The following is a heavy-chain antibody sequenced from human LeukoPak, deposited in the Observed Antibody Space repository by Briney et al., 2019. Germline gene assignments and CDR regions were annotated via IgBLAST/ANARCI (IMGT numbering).Heavy chain of an antibody. CDR3: ARHFYDSSSYRHRYNWFDP. Sequence: SETLSLTCTVSGGSISSSSYSWGWIRQPPGKGLEWIGSIYYSGSTYYNPSLKSRVTISVDTSKNQFSLKLSSVTAADTAVYYCARHFYDSSSYRHRYNWFDPWGQGTLVTVSS. V-gene: IGHV4-39*01. CDR1: GGSISSSSYS. D-gene: IGHD3-22*01. J-gene: IGHJ5*02. CDR2: IYYSGST.